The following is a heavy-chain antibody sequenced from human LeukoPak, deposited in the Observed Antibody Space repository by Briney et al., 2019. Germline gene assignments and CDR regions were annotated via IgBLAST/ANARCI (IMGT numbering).Heavy chain of an antibody. CDR2: INAGNGNT. Sequence: ASVKVSCKASGYTFTSYAMHWVRQAPGQRLEWMGWINAGNGNTKYSQKFQGRVTITRDTSASTAYMELSSLRSEDTAVYYCAREKGSGRMAWFDPWGQGTLVTVSS. CDR1: GYTFTSYA. CDR3: AREKGSGRMAWFDP. J-gene: IGHJ5*02. V-gene: IGHV1-3*01. D-gene: IGHD3-10*01.